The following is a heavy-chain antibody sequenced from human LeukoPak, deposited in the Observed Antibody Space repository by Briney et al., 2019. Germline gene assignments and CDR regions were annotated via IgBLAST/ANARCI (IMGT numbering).Heavy chain of an antibody. CDR1: GFTFSSYG. J-gene: IGHJ6*02. CDR2: ISYDGSNK. CDR3: AKGSGSSSWYSPRADYYYYGMDV. Sequence: GGSLRLSCAASGFTFSSYGMPWVRQAPGKGLEWVAVISYDGSNKYYADSVKGRFTISRDNSKNTLYLQMNSLRAEDTAVYYCAKGSGSSSWYSPRADYYYYGMDVWGQGTTVTVSS. D-gene: IGHD6-13*01. V-gene: IGHV3-30*18.